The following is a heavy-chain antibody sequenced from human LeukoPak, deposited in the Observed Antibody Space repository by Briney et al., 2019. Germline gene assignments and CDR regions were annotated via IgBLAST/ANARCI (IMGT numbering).Heavy chain of an antibody. CDR1: GDSISGYY. V-gene: IGHV4-59*12. Sequence: SETLSLTCTFSGDSISGYYWSWIRQPPGKGLEWIGYIYYSGSTNYNPSLKSRVTISVDKSKNQFSLKLSSVTAADTAVYYCALPSGPYAFDIWGQGTMVTVSS. J-gene: IGHJ3*02. CDR3: ALPSGPYAFDI. CDR2: IYYSGST. D-gene: IGHD3-10*01.